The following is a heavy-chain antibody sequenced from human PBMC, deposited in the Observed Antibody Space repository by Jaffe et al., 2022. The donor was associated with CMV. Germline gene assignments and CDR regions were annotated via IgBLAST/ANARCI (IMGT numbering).Heavy chain of an antibody. D-gene: IGHD2-2*01. J-gene: IGHJ6*04. Sequence: EVQLVESGGGLVQPGGSLRLSCAASGFTFSSYEMNWVRQAPGKGLEWVSYISSSGSTIYYADSVKGRFTISRDNAKNSLYLQMNSLRAEDTAVYYCARVLIRIVVVPAAMDVWGKGTTVTVSS. CDR1: GFTFSSYE. CDR2: ISSSGSTI. V-gene: IGHV3-48*03. CDR3: ARVLIRIVVVPAAMDV.